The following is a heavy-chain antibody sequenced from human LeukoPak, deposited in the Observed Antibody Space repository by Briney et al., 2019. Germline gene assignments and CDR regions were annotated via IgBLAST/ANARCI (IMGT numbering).Heavy chain of an antibody. D-gene: IGHD3-16*01. J-gene: IGHJ4*02. CDR2: VSGSGDTT. Sequence: GESLRLSCAASGFPFGSYAMSWVRQPPGKGLEWVSGVSGSGDTTYYADSVKDRFTISRDNSKNTLYLQMDSLRAEDAAVYYCAKSDYYDESGHPSSFEYWGQGTLVTVSS. CDR3: AKSDYYDESGHPSSFEY. V-gene: IGHV3-23*01. CDR1: GFPFGSYA.